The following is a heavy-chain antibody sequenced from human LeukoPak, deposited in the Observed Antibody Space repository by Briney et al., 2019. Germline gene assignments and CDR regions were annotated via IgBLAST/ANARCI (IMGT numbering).Heavy chain of an antibody. Sequence: GGSLRLSCAGSGFTLSNYALTWVRQVPGKGLEWVSAISGSGGSTYYADSVKGRFTISRDNSKNTLYLQMNSLRAEDTAVYYCAKAPSYDFWSGYNDAFDIWGQGTMVTVSS. D-gene: IGHD3-3*01. V-gene: IGHV3-23*01. CDR1: GFTLSNYA. CDR2: ISGSGGST. J-gene: IGHJ3*02. CDR3: AKAPSYDFWSGYNDAFDI.